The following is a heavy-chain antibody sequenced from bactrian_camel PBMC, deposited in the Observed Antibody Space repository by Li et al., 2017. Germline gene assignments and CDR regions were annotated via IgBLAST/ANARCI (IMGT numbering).Heavy chain of an antibody. J-gene: IGHJ4*01. CDR3: AADSPTARADVRTLYAMY. D-gene: IGHD3*01. Sequence: HVQLVESGGGSVQVGGSLRLSCVASGDTMARYCMGWFRQIPDKEREEVAGIESDGSTSYAESVKGRFTISKASAKDTLYLQMNNLKPEDTGVYYCAADSPTARADVRTLYAMYLGQGTQVTVS. CDR1: GDTMARYC. V-gene: IGHV3S55*01. CDR2: IESDGST.